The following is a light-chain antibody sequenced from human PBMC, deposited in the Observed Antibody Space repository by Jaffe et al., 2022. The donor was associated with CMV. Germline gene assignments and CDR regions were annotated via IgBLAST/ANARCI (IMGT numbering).Light chain of an antibody. CDR1: QSVLYSSNNKNR. J-gene: IGKJ4*01. CDR2: WAS. V-gene: IGKV4-1*01. CDR3: QQYYTNPLT. Sequence: DIVMTQSPDSLAVSLGERATINCKSSQSVLYSSNNKNRLAWYQQKPGQPPKLLIYWASTRESGVPDRFSGSGSGTDFTLTISSLQAEDVAVYFCQQYYTNPLTFGGGTKVEIK.